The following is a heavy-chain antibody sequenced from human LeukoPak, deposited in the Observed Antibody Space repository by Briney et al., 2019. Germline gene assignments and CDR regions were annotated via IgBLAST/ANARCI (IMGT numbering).Heavy chain of an antibody. V-gene: IGHV1-46*01. D-gene: IGHD5-12*01. CDR3: ARDLDLYGGYVNYFDY. CDR1: GYTFTSYY. J-gene: IGHJ4*02. CDR2: INPSGGST. Sequence: GASVKVSCKASGYTFTSYYMHWVRQAPGQGLEWMGIINPSGGSTSYAQKFQGRVTMTRDTSTSTVYMELGSLRSEDTAVYYCARDLDLYGGYVNYFDYWGQGTLVTVSS.